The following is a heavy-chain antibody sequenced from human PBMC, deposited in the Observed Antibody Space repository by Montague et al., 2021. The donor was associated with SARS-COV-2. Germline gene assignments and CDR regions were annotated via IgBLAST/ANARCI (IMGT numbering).Heavy chain of an antibody. CDR1: GGSFSGYY. Sequence: SETLSLTCAVYGGSFSGYYWSRIRQPPEKGLEWIGEINQSGRTNNNPSLKSRVIISVDTSKNQFSLKLSSVTAADTAVYYCARRGSSVWGVTVSAELDYWGQGTLVIVSS. V-gene: IGHV4-34*01. D-gene: IGHD3-10*01. J-gene: IGHJ4*02. CDR2: INQSGRT. CDR3: ARRGSSVWGVTVSAELDY.